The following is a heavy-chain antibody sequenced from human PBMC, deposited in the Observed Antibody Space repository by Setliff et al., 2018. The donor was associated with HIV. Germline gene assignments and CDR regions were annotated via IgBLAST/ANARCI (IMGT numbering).Heavy chain of an antibody. CDR1: GFTVSSNY. D-gene: IGHD3-22*01. V-gene: IGHV3-53*01. CDR2: IYSGGST. CDR3: ARAGVYYDSSGYCIDY. J-gene: IGHJ4*02. Sequence: LRLSCAASGFTVSSNYMSWVRQAPGKGLEWVSVIYSGGSTYYAESVKGRFTISRDNAKNSLYLQMNSLRAEDTAVYYCARAGVYYDSSGYCIDYWGQGTLVTVSS.